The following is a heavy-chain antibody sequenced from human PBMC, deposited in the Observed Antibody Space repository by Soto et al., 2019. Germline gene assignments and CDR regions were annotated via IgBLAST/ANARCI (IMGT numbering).Heavy chain of an antibody. CDR2: IYPGDSDT. Sequence: GESLKISCKGSGYSFTNYWIGWARQMPGKGLEWMGIIYPGDSDTRYSPSFQGQVTISADKSISTAYLQWSSLKASDTAMYHCARLTNIFDFDYWGHGTLVTVSS. CDR1: GYSFTNYW. V-gene: IGHV5-51*01. J-gene: IGHJ4*01. CDR3: ARLTNIFDFDY. D-gene: IGHD2-21*01.